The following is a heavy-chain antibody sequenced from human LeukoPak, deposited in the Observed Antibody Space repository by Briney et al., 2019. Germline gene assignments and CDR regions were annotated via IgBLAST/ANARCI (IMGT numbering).Heavy chain of an antibody. CDR2: ISSSSYYI. J-gene: IGHJ4*02. V-gene: IGHV3-21*01. Sequence: GGSLRLSCAASGFTFSSYKINWVRQAPGKGLEWVSSISSSSYYIYYADSVKGRFTISRDNAKNSLYLRMNSLRAEDTAVYYCARVLNSGSYLIDYWGQGTLVTVSS. CDR3: ARVLNSGSYLIDY. D-gene: IGHD1-26*01. CDR1: GFTFSSYK.